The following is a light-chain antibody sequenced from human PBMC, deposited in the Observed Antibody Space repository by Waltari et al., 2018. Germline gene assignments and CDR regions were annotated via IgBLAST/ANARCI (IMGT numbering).Light chain of an antibody. Sequence: EIVLTQSPGTLSLSPGERATLSCRASQSVNSNYLAWYQQKPGQAPRLLIYGASSRATGIPDRFSGSGSGTDFIFTISRLEPEDFAVYYCQQYRWAPHTFGQGTKLEIK. J-gene: IGKJ2*01. CDR2: GAS. CDR1: QSVNSNY. CDR3: QQYRWAPHT. V-gene: IGKV3-20*01.